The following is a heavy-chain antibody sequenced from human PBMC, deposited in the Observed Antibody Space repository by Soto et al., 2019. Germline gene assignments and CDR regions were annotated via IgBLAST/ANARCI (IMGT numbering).Heavy chain of an antibody. CDR2: NKDGGIT. CDR3: ARGQEGGAATH. J-gene: IGHJ4*02. V-gene: IGHV4-34*01. CDR1: GGSYTGYY. Sequence: QVQLQQWGAGLLKPSETLSLTCAVRGGSYTGYYWSWNRQPQGKGLEWIGENKDGGITNYSPSLRSRVTISADTSKQQVSLKVNSVIAADTAVYYCARGQEGGAATHWYQGAQVTVSS. D-gene: IGHD6-25*01.